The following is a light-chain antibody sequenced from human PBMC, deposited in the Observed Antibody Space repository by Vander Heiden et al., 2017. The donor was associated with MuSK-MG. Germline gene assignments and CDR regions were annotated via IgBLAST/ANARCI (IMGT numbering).Light chain of an antibody. J-gene: IGLJ3*02. CDR2: SNN. V-gene: IGLV1-44*01. Sequence: QSVLTQSPSASGTPGQRVTISCSGSSSNIGRNTVNWYQQLPGTAPKLLIYSNNQRPSGVPDRFSGSKFGTSASLAISGLQSEDEADYYCAAWDDSLNGRVFGGGTKLTVL. CDR3: AAWDDSLNGRV. CDR1: SSNIGRNT.